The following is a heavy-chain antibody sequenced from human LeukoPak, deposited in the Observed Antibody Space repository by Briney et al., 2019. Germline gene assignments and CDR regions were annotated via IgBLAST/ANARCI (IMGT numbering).Heavy chain of an antibody. CDR1: GGSISSYY. Sequence: SETLSLTCTVSGGSISSYYWSWLRQPPGKGLEWIGYIYYSGSTNYNPSLKSRVTISVDTSKNQFSLKLSSVTAADTAVYYCARVGTYGSGSYLSWLDYWGQGTLVTVSS. CDR3: ARVGTYGSGSYLSWLDY. J-gene: IGHJ4*02. CDR2: IYYSGST. D-gene: IGHD3-10*01. V-gene: IGHV4-59*01.